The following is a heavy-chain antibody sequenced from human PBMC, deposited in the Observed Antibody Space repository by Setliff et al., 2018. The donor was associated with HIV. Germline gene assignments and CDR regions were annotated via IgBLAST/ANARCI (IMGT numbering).Heavy chain of an antibody. D-gene: IGHD3-10*01. J-gene: IGHJ3*02. CDR3: AREAPRYASGAVAM. CDR2: MNPNSGNA. CDR1: GYTFTKYD. V-gene: IGHV1-8*01. Sequence: GASVKVSCKASGYTFTKYDINWVRQATGQGLEWMGWMNPNSGNAEYAQRFQGRLTLTTDTSTNTVYLELRGLISDDTAIYYCAREAPRYASGAVAMWGLGTMVTVSS.